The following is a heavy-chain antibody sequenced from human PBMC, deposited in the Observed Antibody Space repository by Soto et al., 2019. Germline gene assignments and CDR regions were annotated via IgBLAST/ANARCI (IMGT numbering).Heavy chain of an antibody. CDR1: GFPFRSYG. V-gene: IGHV3-33*01. J-gene: IGHJ6*02. D-gene: IGHD3-3*01. Sequence: AMRISCAASGFPFRSYGLHWVRPAPGKGLGVVAVIWVDGSNKYYADSVKGRFTISRDNSKNTLYLQMNSLRAEDTAVYYCAREEGLYDFWSGYYLPPYYYYGLDVWGQWTTVTVSS. CDR2: IWVDGSNK. CDR3: AREEGLYDFWSGYYLPPYYYYGLDV.